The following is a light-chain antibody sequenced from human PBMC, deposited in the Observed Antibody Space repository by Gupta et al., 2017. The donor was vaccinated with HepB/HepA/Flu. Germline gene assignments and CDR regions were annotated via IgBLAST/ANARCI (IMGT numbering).Light chain of an antibody. V-gene: IGLV1-51*02. CDR1: SSNIGNNF. J-gene: IGLJ2*01. CDR2: ENN. CDR3: GTWDSSLSAVV. Sequence: QTVLPQSLSMSADPGHKLTIYCSGGSSNIGNNFVSWYQQLPGTAPKLLIYENNKRPSDIPDRISASKSGTSATLGITGLQTVDEADYYCGTWDSSLSAVVFGGGTKLTVL.